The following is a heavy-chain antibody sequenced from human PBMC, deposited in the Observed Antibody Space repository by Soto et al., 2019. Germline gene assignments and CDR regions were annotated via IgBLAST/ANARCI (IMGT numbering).Heavy chain of an antibody. D-gene: IGHD6-19*01. CDR3: ARDLAVAGRGLDY. Sequence: PPETLSLTCTVSGGSISSYYWSWIRQPPGKGLEWIGYIYYSGSTNYNPSLKSRVTISVDTSKNQFSLKLSSVTAADTAVYYCARDLAVAGRGLDYWGQGTLVTVSS. V-gene: IGHV4-59*01. CDR1: GGSISSYY. CDR2: IYYSGST. J-gene: IGHJ4*02.